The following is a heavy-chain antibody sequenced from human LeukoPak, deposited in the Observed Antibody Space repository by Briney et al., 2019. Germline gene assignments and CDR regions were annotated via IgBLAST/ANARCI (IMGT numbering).Heavy chain of an antibody. V-gene: IGHV3-48*03. D-gene: IGHD3-10*01. CDR2: ISSSGSTI. CDR1: GFTFSSYE. Sequence: GGSLRLSCAASGFTFSSYEMNWVGQAPGKGLEWVSYISSSGSTIYYADSVKGRFTISRDNAKNSLYLQMNSLRAEDTAVYYCARLYYGSGSYYGYYYYGMDVWGQGTTVTVSS. CDR3: ARLYYGSGSYYGYYYYGMDV. J-gene: IGHJ6*02.